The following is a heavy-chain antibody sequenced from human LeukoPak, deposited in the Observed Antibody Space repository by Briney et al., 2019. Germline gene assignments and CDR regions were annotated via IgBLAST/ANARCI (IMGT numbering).Heavy chain of an antibody. V-gene: IGHV3-74*01. J-gene: IGHJ4*02. CDR2: INSDGSST. Sequence: GGSLRLSCAASGFTFSSYWMHWVRQAPGKGLVWVSRINSDGSSTSYADSVKGRFTISRDNAKNSLYLQMNSLRAEDTALYYCAKAPRWDILTGYFDYWGQGTLVTVSS. CDR1: GFTFSSYW. CDR3: AKAPRWDILTGYFDY. D-gene: IGHD3-9*01.